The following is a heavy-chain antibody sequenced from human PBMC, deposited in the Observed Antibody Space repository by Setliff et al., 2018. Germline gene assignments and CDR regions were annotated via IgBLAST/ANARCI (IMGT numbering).Heavy chain of an antibody. CDR2: IYSGDRNT. V-gene: IGHV3-23*03. J-gene: IGHJ4*02. CDR1: GFTFSTYA. CDR3: ASATGY. Sequence: GGSLRLSCAASGFTFSTYAMSWVRQAPGKGLEWVSTIYSGDRNTFYTDSVKGRFTISRDNAKTSPYLLMNSLRADDTAVYFCASATGYWGQGILVTVSS.